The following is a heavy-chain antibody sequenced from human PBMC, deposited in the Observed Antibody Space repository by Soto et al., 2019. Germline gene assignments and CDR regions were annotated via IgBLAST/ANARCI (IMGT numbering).Heavy chain of an antibody. J-gene: IGHJ4*02. Sequence: EVQLLESGGGLVQPGGSLRLSCAASGFTFSSYAMSWVRQAPGKGLEWVSAISGSGGSTYYADSVKGRFTISRDNSKNTLYLQMNSLRAEDTGVYYCAIRRLSGGSCYPGDYWGQGTLVTVSS. CDR1: GFTFSSYA. CDR3: AIRRLSGGSCYPGDY. CDR2: ISGSGGST. V-gene: IGHV3-23*01. D-gene: IGHD2-15*01.